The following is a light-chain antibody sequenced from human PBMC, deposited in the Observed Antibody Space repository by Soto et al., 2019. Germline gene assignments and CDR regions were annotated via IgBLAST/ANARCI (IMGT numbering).Light chain of an antibody. CDR1: QVIRNE. J-gene: IGKJ1*01. Sequence: AIQMTQSPSSLSASVGDRVTITCRASQVIRNELGWYQQRPGKAPKLLIYAASTLQSGVPSRFSASGSGTDFTLTISSLQPEDFATYYCLQDYNYPRTFGPGTKVDIK. V-gene: IGKV1-6*01. CDR3: LQDYNYPRT. CDR2: AAS.